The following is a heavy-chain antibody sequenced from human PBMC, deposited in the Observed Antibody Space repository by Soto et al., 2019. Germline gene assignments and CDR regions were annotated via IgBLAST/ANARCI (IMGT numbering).Heavy chain of an antibody. J-gene: IGHJ3*02. CDR3: ARVIWSGSYRGDHYRRAFDI. Sequence: SETLSLTCTVSGGSMSSGDYYWSWIRQPPGKGLEWIGYIYHSGHSYYNPSLQSRVSMSVDTSKNQFSLTLHSVTAADTAVYYCARVIWSGSYRGDHYRRAFDIWGQGTMVTVS. V-gene: IGHV4-30-4*01. CDR1: GGSMSSGDYY. D-gene: IGHD3-3*01. CDR2: IYHSGHS.